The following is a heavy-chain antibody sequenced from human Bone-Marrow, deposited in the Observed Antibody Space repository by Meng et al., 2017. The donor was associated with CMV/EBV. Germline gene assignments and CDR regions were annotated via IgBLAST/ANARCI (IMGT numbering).Heavy chain of an antibody. CDR2: IIHDGSKK. D-gene: IGHD3-3*01. CDR3: ARGNWITIFGVVINKRSSTFDY. Sequence: GESLKISCAASGFTVSSNYMSWVRQAPGKGLEWVAVIIHDGSKKYYADSVKGRFTISRDNSKSTLYLQMNSLRIEDTAVYYCARGNWITIFGVVINKRSSTFDYWGQGTLVTVSS. CDR1: GFTVSSNY. J-gene: IGHJ4*02. V-gene: IGHV3-30*03.